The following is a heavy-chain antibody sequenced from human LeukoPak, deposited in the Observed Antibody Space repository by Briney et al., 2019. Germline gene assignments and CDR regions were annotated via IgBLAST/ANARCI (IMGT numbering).Heavy chain of an antibody. CDR3: ARDRLHYGEYEKTFDY. CDR2: ISYSSSTI. V-gene: IGHV3-48*01. Sequence: GGSLRLSCAASGFTFSSYSMIWARQAPGKGVEWVSYISYSSSTIYYADSVKGRFTISRDNAKNSLYLQMDSLRAEDTAVYYCARDRLHYGEYEKTFDYWGQGTLVTVSS. D-gene: IGHD4-17*01. CDR1: GFTFSSYS. J-gene: IGHJ4*02.